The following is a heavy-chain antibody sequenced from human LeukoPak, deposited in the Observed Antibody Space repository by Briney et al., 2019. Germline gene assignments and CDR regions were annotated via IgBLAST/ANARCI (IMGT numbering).Heavy chain of an antibody. CDR2: ISSSGGTM. D-gene: IGHD3-3*02. CDR3: TRGFDISDY. CDR1: GLTFSSYS. J-gene: IGHJ4*02. Sequence: GGSLRLSCAVSGLTFSSYSMNWVRQAPGKGLEWVSYISSSGGTMYYADSVKGRFTISGDNAKNSLYLQMNSLRVEDTAIYYCTRGFDISDYWGQGTVVTVSS. V-gene: IGHV3-48*04.